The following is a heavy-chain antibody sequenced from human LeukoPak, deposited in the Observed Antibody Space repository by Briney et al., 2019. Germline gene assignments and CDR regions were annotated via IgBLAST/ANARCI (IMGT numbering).Heavy chain of an antibody. CDR1: ALTLSSSY. J-gene: IGHJ4*02. CDR3: AREIAVAAHFDY. CDR2: IYSIYGGGIT. V-gene: IGHV3-66*02. Sequence: TGGSLRLSCAVAALTLSSSYMSWVRQAPGKGLEWVSLIYSIYGGGITFYADSVKGRFTISRDNSKNTLFLQMNSLRPEDTAVYYCAREIAVAAHFDYWGQGTLVTVSS. D-gene: IGHD6-19*01.